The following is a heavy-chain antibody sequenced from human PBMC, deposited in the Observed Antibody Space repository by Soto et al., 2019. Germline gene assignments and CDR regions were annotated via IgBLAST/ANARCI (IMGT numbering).Heavy chain of an antibody. D-gene: IGHD2-15*01. J-gene: IGHJ4*02. Sequence: KKNRASVKVSCKASGYTFTSYGISWVRQAPGQGLEWMGWISAYNGNTNYAQKLQGRVTMTTDTSTSTAYMELRSLRAEDTAIYYCAKELFTSGLKYSDYWGQGTLVTVSS. CDR2: ISAYNGNT. CDR1: GYTFTSYG. CDR3: AKELFTSGLKYSDY. V-gene: IGHV1-18*01.